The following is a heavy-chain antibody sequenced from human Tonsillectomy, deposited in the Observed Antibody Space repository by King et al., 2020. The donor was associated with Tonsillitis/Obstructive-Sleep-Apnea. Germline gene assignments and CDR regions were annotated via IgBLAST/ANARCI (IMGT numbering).Heavy chain of an antibody. CDR1: GGSISSYY. Sequence: QLQESGPGLVKPSETLSLTCTVSGGSISSYYWSWIRRPPGKGLEWIGYIYYSGSTNYNPSLKSRVTISVDTSKNQFSLKLSSVTAADTAVYYCARAARQGITIFGVVISGWFDPWGQGTLVTVSS. CDR3: ARAARQGITIFGVVISGWFDP. J-gene: IGHJ5*02. CDR2: IYYSGST. D-gene: IGHD3-3*01. V-gene: IGHV4-59*01.